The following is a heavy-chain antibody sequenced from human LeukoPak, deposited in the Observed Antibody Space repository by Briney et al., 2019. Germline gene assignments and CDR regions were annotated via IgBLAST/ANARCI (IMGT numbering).Heavy chain of an antibody. D-gene: IGHD1-26*01. CDR2: FDPEDGET. CDR3: ATASLNSGSYFYFDY. CDR1: GYTLTELS. V-gene: IGHV1-24*01. Sequence: GASVKVSCKVSGYTLTELSMHWVRQAPGKGLEWMGGFDPEDGETVYAQKFQGRVTMTEDTSTDTAYTELSSLRSEDTAVYYCATASLNSGSYFYFDYWGQGTLVTVSS. J-gene: IGHJ4*02.